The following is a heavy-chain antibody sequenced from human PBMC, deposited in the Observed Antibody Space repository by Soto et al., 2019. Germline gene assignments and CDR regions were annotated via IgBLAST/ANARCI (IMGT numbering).Heavy chain of an antibody. Sequence: GGSQRLCCAAFGFTFSDSAVSWVRQDTGKALERVTVISGSGGRTYYVDSVKGRFTISSNNSKSTLYLQMNSLRAEDTAVYYCAKTRSFWRGSPAAYYFDYWAQPPLLTVPS. J-gene: IGHJ4*02. CDR1: GFTFSDSA. D-gene: IGHD3-3*01. CDR3: AKTRSFWRGSPAAYYFDY. CDR2: ISGSGGRT. V-gene: IGHV3-23*01.